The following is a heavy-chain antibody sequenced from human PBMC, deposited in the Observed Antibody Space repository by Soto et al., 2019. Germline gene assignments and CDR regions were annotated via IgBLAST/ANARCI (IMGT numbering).Heavy chain of an antibody. V-gene: IGHV3-30*19. Sequence: QVQLVESGGGVVQPGTSLRLSWVGSGFTFRRYVIHWVRQAPGKGLEWVALTSHAGSNKDYGDSVKGRFTISRDNSRNTVDLQMDSLRREDTALYYCARWGTTGGLDVWGQGTLVSVSS. J-gene: IGHJ1*01. CDR2: TSHAGSNK. CDR1: GFTFRRYV. D-gene: IGHD3-16*01. CDR3: ARWGTTGGLDV.